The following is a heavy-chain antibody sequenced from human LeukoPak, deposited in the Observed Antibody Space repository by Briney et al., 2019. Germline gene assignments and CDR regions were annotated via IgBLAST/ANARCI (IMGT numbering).Heavy chain of an antibody. CDR1: GGTFSSYA. CDR2: IIPIFGTA. V-gene: IGHV1-69*01. CDR3: AREDILTGYNYYYDGMDV. D-gene: IGHD3-9*01. Sequence: ASVKVSCKASGGTFSSYAISWVRQATGQGLEWMGGIIPIFGTANYAQKFQGRVTITADESTSTAYMELSSLRSEDTAVYYCAREDILTGYNYYYDGMDVWGQGTTVTVSS. J-gene: IGHJ6*02.